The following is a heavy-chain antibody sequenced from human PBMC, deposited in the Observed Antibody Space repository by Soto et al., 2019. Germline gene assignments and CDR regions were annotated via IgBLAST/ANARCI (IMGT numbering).Heavy chain of an antibody. J-gene: IGHJ6*02. CDR1: GFTFSSYS. CDR3: ARDAPRGTGTTAYYYGMDV. V-gene: IGHV3-48*01. CDR2: ISSSSSTI. D-gene: IGHD1-1*01. Sequence: EVQLVESGGGLVQPGGSLRLSCAASGFTFSSYSMNWVRQAPGKGLEWVSYISSSSSTIYYADSVKGRFTISRDNAKNSLYLQMNSLRAEDTEVYYCARDAPRGTGTTAYYYGMDVWGQGTTVTVSS.